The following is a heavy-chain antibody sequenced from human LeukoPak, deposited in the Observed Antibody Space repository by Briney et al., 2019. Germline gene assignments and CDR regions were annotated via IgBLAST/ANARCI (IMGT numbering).Heavy chain of an antibody. Sequence: GASVKVSCKASGGTFSSYAISWVRQAPGQGLEWMGRIIPILGIANYAQKFQGRVTITADKSTSTAYMELSSLRSEDTAVYYCARGRKYYDYVWGSYRSPYYFDYWGQGTLVTVSS. CDR3: ARGRKYYDYVWGSYRSPYYFDY. D-gene: IGHD3-16*02. V-gene: IGHV1-69*04. CDR2: IIPILGIA. J-gene: IGHJ4*02. CDR1: GGTFSSYA.